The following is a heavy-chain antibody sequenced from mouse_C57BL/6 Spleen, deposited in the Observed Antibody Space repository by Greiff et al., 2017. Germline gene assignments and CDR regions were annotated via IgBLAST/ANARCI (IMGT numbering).Heavy chain of an antibody. CDR2: INPYNGGT. Sequence: VQLKESGPVLVKPGASVKMSCKASGYTFTDYYMNWVKQSHGKSLEWIGVINPYNGGTSYNQKFKGKATLTVDKSSSTAYMELNSLTSEDSAVYYCARADLLDYWGQGTTLTVSS. CDR3: ARADLLDY. D-gene: IGHD2-1*01. J-gene: IGHJ2*01. V-gene: IGHV1-19*01. CDR1: GYTFTDYY.